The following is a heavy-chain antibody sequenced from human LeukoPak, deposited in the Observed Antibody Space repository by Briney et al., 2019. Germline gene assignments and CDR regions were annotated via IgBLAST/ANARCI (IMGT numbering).Heavy chain of an antibody. V-gene: IGHV4-30-2*01. Sequence: SETLSLTCTVTGGSISSGGYYWSWIRQPPGKGLEWVGYIYRGGSTYYNPSLKSRVTISVDTSKNQFSLKLSSVTAADTAVYYCARERLFDYWGQGTLVTVSS. J-gene: IGHJ4*02. CDR3: ARERLFDY. CDR2: IYRGGST. CDR1: GGSISSGGYY.